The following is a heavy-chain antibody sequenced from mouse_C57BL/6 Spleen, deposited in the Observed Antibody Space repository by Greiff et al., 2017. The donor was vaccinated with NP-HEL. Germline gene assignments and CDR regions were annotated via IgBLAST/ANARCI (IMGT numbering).Heavy chain of an antibody. Sequence: EVKVVESGGGLVQPGGSLSLSCAASGFTFTDYYMSWVRQPPGKALEWLGFIRNKANGYTTEYSASVKGRFTISRDNSQSILYLQMNALRAEDSATYYCARYRGMAYYSNYDYWGQGTTLTVSS. CDR3: ARYRGMAYYSNYDY. J-gene: IGHJ2*01. V-gene: IGHV7-3*01. CDR2: IRNKANGYTT. D-gene: IGHD2-5*01. CDR1: GFTFTDYY.